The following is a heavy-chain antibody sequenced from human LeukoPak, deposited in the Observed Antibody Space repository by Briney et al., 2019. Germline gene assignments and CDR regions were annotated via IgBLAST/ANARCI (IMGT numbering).Heavy chain of an antibody. V-gene: IGHV3-21*01. CDR2: INRNSDYV. CDR3: XXXXXXXACDI. J-gene: IGHJ3*02. CDR1: GFPFSSYS. Sequence: GGSLRLSCAASGFPFSSYSMTWVRQAPGKGLEWLSLINRNSDYVYYVDSVRGRFTISRDNAKKSLYLEMKSLRPEDTALYYCXXXXXXXACDIXXXGXMVTVSS.